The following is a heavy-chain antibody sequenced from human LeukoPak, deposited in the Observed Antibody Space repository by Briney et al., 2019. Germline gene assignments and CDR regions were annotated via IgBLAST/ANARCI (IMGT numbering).Heavy chain of an antibody. CDR3: ARLLLTGNAGRGYCDY. CDR2: IYYSGST. D-gene: IGHD1-20*01. V-gene: IGHV4-39*01. J-gene: IGHJ4*02. CDR1: GGSISSSSYH. Sequence: SETLSLTCTVSGGSISSSSYHWVWIRQPPGKGPEWIGTIYYSGSTYYTPSLESRVTISVDTSKNQFSLKLSSVTAADTAVYYCARLLLTGNAGRGYCDYWGQGTLVTVSS.